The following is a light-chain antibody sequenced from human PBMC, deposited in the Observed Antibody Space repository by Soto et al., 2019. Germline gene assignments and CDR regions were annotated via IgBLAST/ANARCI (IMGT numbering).Light chain of an antibody. CDR1: PSVSSNY. CDR2: GAS. V-gene: IGKV3D-20*02. Sequence: DIVLTQSPDTLSLSPGERATLSCRASPSVSSNYLAWYQQKPGQAPRLLIYGASTRATGIPDRFSGSGSGTDFTLTISRLEPEDFAVYYWQQRSSWPFTFGPGTKVDIK. CDR3: QQRSSWPFT. J-gene: IGKJ3*01.